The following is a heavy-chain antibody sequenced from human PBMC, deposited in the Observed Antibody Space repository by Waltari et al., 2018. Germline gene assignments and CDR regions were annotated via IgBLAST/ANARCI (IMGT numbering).Heavy chain of an antibody. J-gene: IGHJ4*02. V-gene: IGHV7-4-1*02. CDR3: ARGTTPLLNRWLLILAY. Sequence: QVQLVQSGSELKKPGASVKVSCKASGYTFTSYAMNWVRQAPGQGLEWMGWIKTNTGNPTYAQGFTGRFVFSLDTSVSTAYLQISSLKAEDTAVYYCARGTTPLLNRWLLILAYWGQGTLVTVSS. CDR2: IKTNTGNP. CDR1: GYTFTSYA. D-gene: IGHD5-18*01.